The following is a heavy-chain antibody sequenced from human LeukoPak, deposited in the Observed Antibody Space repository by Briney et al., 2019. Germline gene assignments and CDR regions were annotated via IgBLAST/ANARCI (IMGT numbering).Heavy chain of an antibody. CDR3: ARGERELLLGNWFDP. V-gene: IGHV4-30-4*08. D-gene: IGHD1-26*01. Sequence: PSETLSLTCTVSGGSISSGSYYWSWIRQPPGKGLEWIGYIYYSGSTYYNPSLKSRVTISVDTSKNQFSLKLSSVTAADTAVYYCARGERELLLGNWFDPWGQGTLVTVSS. CDR2: IYYSGST. J-gene: IGHJ5*02. CDR1: GGSISSGSYY.